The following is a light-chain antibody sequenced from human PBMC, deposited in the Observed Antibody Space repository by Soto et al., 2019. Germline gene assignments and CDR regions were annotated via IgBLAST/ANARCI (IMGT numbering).Light chain of an antibody. CDR1: QSINWY. J-gene: IGKJ1*01. Sequence: DIQMTQSPSSLSASVGARVTITCRASQSINWYLNWYRQKPGKAPNLLIYAASSLQSGVPSRFSGSGSGTDFTLTISSLQSEDFATYYCQQHYITPWTFGQGTKVDIK. CDR2: AAS. CDR3: QQHYITPWT. V-gene: IGKV1-39*01.